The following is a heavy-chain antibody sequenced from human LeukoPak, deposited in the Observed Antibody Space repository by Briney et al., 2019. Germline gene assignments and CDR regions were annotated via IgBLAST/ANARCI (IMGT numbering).Heavy chain of an antibody. CDR1: GFTFSSHW. V-gene: IGHV3-7*03. J-gene: IGHJ4*02. CDR3: ARDFGYYFDY. D-gene: IGHD3-10*01. CDR2: IKQDGSEK. Sequence: GGSLRLSCAASGFTFSSHWMSWVRQAPGKGLEWVANIKQDGSEKYYVDSVKGRFTISRDNAKNSLYLQMNSLRAEDTAVYYCARDFGYYFDYWGQGTLVTVSS.